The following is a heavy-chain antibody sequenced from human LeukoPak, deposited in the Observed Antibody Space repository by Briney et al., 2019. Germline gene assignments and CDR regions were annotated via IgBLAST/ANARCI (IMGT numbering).Heavy chain of an antibody. CDR3: TRGGELMNF. D-gene: IGHD1-26*01. CDR2: IYTSGST. CDR1: GGSVNSGNYY. J-gene: IGHJ4*02. V-gene: IGHV4-61*02. Sequence: SQTLSLTCTVSGGSVNSGNYYWTWIRQPAGKRLEWIGRIYTSGSTNYNPSLKSRVTISIDASKNQFSLRLTSVTAADTAVYYCTRGGELMNFWGQGTLVTVSS.